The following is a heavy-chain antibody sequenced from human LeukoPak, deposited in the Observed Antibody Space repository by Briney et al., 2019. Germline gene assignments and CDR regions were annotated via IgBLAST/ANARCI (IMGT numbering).Heavy chain of an antibody. Sequence: GGSLRLSCAASGFTFSSYAMTWVRQAPGKGLQWVSTIRATAGTTYYTDSVKGRFTISRDNSKNTVFLQMNSLRAEDTAVYYCAKGGYTSHYDCWGRGILVTVSS. V-gene: IGHV3-23*01. CDR1: GFTFSSYA. CDR2: IRATAGTT. J-gene: IGHJ4*02. D-gene: IGHD5-12*01. CDR3: AKGGYTSHYDC.